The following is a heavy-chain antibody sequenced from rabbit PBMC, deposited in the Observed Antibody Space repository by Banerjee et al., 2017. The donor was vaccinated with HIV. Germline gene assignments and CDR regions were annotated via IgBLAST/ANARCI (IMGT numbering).Heavy chain of an antibody. CDR2: ISTGIDRT. CDR3: ARDLAGVIGWNFGL. Sequence: QSLEESGGDLVKPGASLTLTCTASGFDFSTYGGSWVRQAPGKGLEWIGCISTGIDRTGYASWAKGRFTISKPSSTTVTLQMTSLTAADTATYFCARDLAGVIGWNFGLWGQGTLVTVS. J-gene: IGHJ3*01. CDR1: GFDFSTYG. V-gene: IGHV1S40*01. D-gene: IGHD4-1*01.